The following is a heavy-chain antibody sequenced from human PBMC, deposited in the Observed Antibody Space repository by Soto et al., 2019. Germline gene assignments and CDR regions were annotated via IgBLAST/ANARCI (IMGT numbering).Heavy chain of an antibody. CDR2: IYHSGST. V-gene: IGHV4-30-2*01. CDR1: GGSISSGGYS. CDR3: ARGRGWNYYYGMDV. J-gene: IGHJ6*04. Sequence: PSETLSLTCAVSGGSISSGGYSWSWIRQPPGKGLEWIGYIYHSGSTYYNPSLKSRVTISVDRSKNQFSLKLSSVTAADTAVYYCARGRGWNYYYGMDVWGKGTTVTVSS. D-gene: IGHD3-10*01.